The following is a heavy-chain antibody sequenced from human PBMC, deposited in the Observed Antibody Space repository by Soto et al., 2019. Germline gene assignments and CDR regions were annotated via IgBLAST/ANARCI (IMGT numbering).Heavy chain of an antibody. D-gene: IGHD2-8*02. CDR3: ARADSVLVAKGFDL. J-gene: IGHJ4*02. V-gene: IGHV4-4*02. CDR1: GASIKXXXX. Sequence: TLXLTCDVXGASIKXXXXXXWVRQSPGKGLEWIGEIYHNGRAFDNPSLKGRVTISIDKSNXXFSLNLTSVTAADTAVYYCARADSVLVAKGFDLWGQGTLVTVSS. CDR2: IYHNGRA.